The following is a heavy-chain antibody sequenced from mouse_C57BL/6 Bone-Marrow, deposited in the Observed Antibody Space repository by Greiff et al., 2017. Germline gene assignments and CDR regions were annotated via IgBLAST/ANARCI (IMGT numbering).Heavy chain of an antibody. CDR1: GFTFTSYW. CDR3: ARCYYSSSLFAY. Sequence: QVQLKQSGAELVKPGASVKLSCKASGFTFTSYWMHWVKQRPGQGLEWIGMIHPNSGSTNYNEKFKSKATLTVDKSSSTAYVQLSSLTSEDSAVYYCARCYYSSSLFAYWGQGTLVTVSA. J-gene: IGHJ3*01. V-gene: IGHV1-64*01. D-gene: IGHD1-1*01. CDR2: IHPNSGST.